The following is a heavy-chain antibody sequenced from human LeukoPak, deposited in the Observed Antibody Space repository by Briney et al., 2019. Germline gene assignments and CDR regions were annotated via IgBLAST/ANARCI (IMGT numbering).Heavy chain of an antibody. CDR2: INSDGSST. V-gene: IGHV3-74*01. Sequence: GGSLRLSCAASGFTFSFYWMHWVRQAPGKGLVWVSRINSDGSSTTYADSVKGRFTVSRDNAKNTLYLQMNSLRVEDADVYYCARGAHSGSYYFEHWGQGTLVPVSS. J-gene: IGHJ4*02. CDR1: GFTFSFYW. D-gene: IGHD1-26*01. CDR3: ARGAHSGSYYFEH.